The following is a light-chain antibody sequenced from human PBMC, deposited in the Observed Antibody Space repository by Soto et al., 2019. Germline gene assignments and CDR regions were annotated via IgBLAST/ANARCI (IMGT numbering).Light chain of an antibody. V-gene: IGLV2-8*01. Sequence: QSALTQPPSASGSPGQSVTISCTGTSSDVGSYNYVSWYQQHPGKVPKLVIYEVSKRPSGVPDRFSGAKSGNTASLTVSGLQAEDEADHYCSSYVGNNNLEFGGGTKLTVL. J-gene: IGLJ3*02. CDR3: SSYVGNNNLE. CDR1: SSDVGSYNY. CDR2: EVS.